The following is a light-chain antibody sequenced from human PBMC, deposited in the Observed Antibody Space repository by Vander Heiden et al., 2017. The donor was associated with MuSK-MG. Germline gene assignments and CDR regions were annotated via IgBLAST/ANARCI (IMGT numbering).Light chain of an antibody. CDR1: QSISSY. V-gene: IGKV1-39*01. CDR3: QQRYSNHREFT. J-gene: IGKJ3*01. CDR2: AAS. Sequence: DIQMTQSPSSLSASVGDRVTITCRASQSISSYLNWYQQKPGKAPKLLIYAASSLQRGVKSRFSGSGDGTDVTLTISSRQPEDFATYYCQQRYSNHREFTFGHGTKVDIK.